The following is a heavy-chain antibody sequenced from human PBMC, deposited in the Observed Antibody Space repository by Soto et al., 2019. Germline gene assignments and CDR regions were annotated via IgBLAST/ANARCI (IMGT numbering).Heavy chain of an antibody. D-gene: IGHD2-2*02. V-gene: IGHV4-39*01. Sequence: SETLSLTCTVSGGSISSSSYYWVWIRQPPGKGLEWVGSIYDGGSTYFNPSLKSRVTISVDTPKNQFSLDLYFVTAADTAVYYCARRGLLATPLWGQGTPVTVSS. J-gene: IGHJ4*02. CDR2: IYDGGST. CDR3: ARRGLLATPL. CDR1: GGSISSSSYY.